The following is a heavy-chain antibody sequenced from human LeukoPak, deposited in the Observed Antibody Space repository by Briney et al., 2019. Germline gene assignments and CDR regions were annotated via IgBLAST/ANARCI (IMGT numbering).Heavy chain of an antibody. J-gene: IGHJ4*02. CDR2: IIPIFGTA. Sequence: GASVKVSCKASGGTFSSYAISWVRQAPGQGLEWMGGIIPIFGTANYAQKFQGRVTITTDESTSTAYMELRSLRSDDTAVYYCARGGDSTPRLFDYWGQGTLVTVSS. CDR1: GGTFSSYA. V-gene: IGHV1-69*05. CDR3: ARGGDSTPRLFDY. D-gene: IGHD2-2*01.